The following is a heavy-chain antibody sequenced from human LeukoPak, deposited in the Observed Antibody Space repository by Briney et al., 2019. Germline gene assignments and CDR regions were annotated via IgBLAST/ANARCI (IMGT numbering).Heavy chain of an antibody. Sequence: GGSLRLSCAASGFTFSIYAMSWVRQAPGKGLEWVSAISGSGGTAYYADSVKGRFTISRDNAKNSLYLQMNSLRAEDTAVYYCAGLGCSSTTCFDYWGQGTLVTVSS. CDR2: ISGSGGTA. CDR3: AGLGCSSTTCFDY. D-gene: IGHD2-2*01. V-gene: IGHV3-23*01. CDR1: GFTFSIYA. J-gene: IGHJ4*02.